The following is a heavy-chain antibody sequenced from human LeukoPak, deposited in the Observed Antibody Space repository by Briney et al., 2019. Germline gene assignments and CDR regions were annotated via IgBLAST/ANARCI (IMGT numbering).Heavy chain of an antibody. V-gene: IGHV4-34*01. J-gene: IGHJ4*02. D-gene: IGHD6-13*01. CDR2: INHSGST. Sequence: PSETLSLTCAVYGGSFSGYYWSWIRQPPGKGLEWIGEINHSGSTNYNPSLKSRVTISVDTSKNQFSLKLSSVTAADTAVYYCAKEGGGSSWSTEGYWGQGTLVTVSS. CDR1: GGSFSGYY. CDR3: AKEGGGSSWSTEGY.